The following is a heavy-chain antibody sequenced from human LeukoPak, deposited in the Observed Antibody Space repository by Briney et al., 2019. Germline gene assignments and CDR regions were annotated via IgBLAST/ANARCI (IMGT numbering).Heavy chain of an antibody. V-gene: IGHV4-4*07. CDR2: IYTSGST. Sequence: SETLSLTCTVSGGSISSYYGSWIRQPAGRGLEWIGRIYTSGSTNYNPSLKSRVTMSVDTSKNQYSLKLSSVTAADTAVYYCARDVYSSSRIFDYWGQGALVTVFS. CDR3: ARDVYSSSRIFDY. CDR1: GGSISSYY. J-gene: IGHJ4*02. D-gene: IGHD6-6*01.